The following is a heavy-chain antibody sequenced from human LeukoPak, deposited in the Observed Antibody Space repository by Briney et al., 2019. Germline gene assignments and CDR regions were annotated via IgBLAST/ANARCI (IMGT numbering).Heavy chain of an antibody. CDR2: ITWNRDNI. V-gene: IGHV3-9*01. CDR1: GFTFDDYA. J-gene: IGHJ6*02. D-gene: IGHD3-22*01. Sequence: GRSLRLSCTVSGFTFDDYAMHWVRHTPGKGLEGVAGITWNRDNIGYGDSVKGRFTISRDNVKNVLYLQMNSLRPEDTALYYCAKDLSSAITSALVLDVWGQGTTV. CDR3: AKDLSSAITSALVLDV.